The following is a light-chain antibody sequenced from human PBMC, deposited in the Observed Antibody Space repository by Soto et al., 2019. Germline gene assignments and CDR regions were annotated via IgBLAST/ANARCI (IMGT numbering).Light chain of an antibody. CDR3: QQYNNWPFS. J-gene: IGKJ5*01. Sequence: EIVMTQSPATLSVSPGERATLSCRAGQGVTTNFAWYQQKSGQSPRLLIYDVSLRATGVPARFSATGSETDFTLTISGLQSEDSAVYFCQQYNNWPFSFGQGTRLEIK. CDR1: QGVTTN. CDR2: DVS. V-gene: IGKV3-15*01.